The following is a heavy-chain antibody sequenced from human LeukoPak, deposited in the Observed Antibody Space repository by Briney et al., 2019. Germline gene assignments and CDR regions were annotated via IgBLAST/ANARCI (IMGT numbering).Heavy chain of an antibody. CDR2: INHSGST. CDR1: GGSFSGYY. J-gene: IGHJ4*02. V-gene: IGHV4-34*01. Sequence: PSETLSLTCAVYGGSFSGYYWSWIRQPPGKGLEWIGEINHSGSTNYNPSLKSRVTISVDTSKNQFSLKLSSVTAADTAVYYCARRLLHYYGSGGYLDYWGQGTLVTVSS. D-gene: IGHD3-10*01. CDR3: ARRLLHYYGSGGYLDY.